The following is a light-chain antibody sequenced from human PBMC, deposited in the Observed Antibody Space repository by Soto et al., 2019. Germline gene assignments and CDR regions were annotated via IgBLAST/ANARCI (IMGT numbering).Light chain of an antibody. V-gene: IGKV3-20*01. CDR1: QSVSSTY. J-gene: IGKJ2*01. CDR3: QRYDISPFP. CDR2: GAS. Sequence: EIVLTQSPGTLSLSPGERATLYCRASQSVSSTYLAWYQQKPGQAPRLLIYGASSRATGIPDRFSGSGSGTDFTLTISRLEPEDFAVYYCQRYDISPFPFGQGTKLEIK.